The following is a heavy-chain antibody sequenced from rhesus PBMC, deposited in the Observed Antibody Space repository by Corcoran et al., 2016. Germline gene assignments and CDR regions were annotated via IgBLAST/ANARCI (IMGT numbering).Heavy chain of an antibody. CDR1: GVSFGPNW. Sequence: QLQLQESGPGLVKPSETLSLTCAVSGVSFGPNWWPWIRQPPGKGLEWIGRISGISGSTSYNPSLKSRLTISTDTSKNQFSLKLSSVTAADTAVYYCALPGNNGAFDYWGQGVLVTVSS. CDR3: ALPGNNGAFDY. V-gene: IGHV4-147*01. J-gene: IGHJ4*01. CDR2: ISGISGST. D-gene: IGHD1-20*01.